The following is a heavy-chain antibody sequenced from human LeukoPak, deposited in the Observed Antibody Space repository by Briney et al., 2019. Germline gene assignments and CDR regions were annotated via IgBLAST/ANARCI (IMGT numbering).Heavy chain of an antibody. CDR1: ALTFIQYF. V-gene: IGHV3-74*01. CDR2: INTDGTVT. CDR3: ATKQWLAPPPDS. J-gene: IGHJ4*02. D-gene: IGHD6-19*01. Sequence: GGSLRLSWAPSALTFIQYFMLWVRHAPGKGLESVSRINTDGTVTTYADSVKGRFTVSRDNADNTMFLQMNSVRDEDTAVYYCATKQWLAPPPDSWGQGTPVTVSS.